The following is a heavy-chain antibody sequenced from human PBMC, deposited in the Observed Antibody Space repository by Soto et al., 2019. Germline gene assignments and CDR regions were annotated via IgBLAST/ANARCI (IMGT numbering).Heavy chain of an antibody. D-gene: IGHD3-10*01. V-gene: IGHV3-23*01. CDR2: ISGSGGST. Sequence: GGSLRLSCAASGFTFSSYAMSCVRQAPGKGLEWVSSISGSGGSTYYADSVKGRFTISRDNSKNTLYLQMNSLRAEDTAVYYCAKMRSIWFGELPPNWFDPWGQGTLVTVSS. CDR3: AKMRSIWFGELPPNWFDP. CDR1: GFTFSSYA. J-gene: IGHJ5*02.